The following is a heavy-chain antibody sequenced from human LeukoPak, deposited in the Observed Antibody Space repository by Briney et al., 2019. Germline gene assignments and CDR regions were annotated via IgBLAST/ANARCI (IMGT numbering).Heavy chain of an antibody. CDR1: GFTFDDYA. J-gene: IGHJ4*02. CDR2: ISWNSGSI. V-gene: IGHV3-9*01. D-gene: IGHD3-9*01. CDR3: AKDLNTYYDILTGFDY. Sequence: PGGSPRLSCAASGFTFDDYAMHWVRQAPGKGLEWVSGISWNSGSIGYADSVKGRFTISRDNAKNSLYLQMNSLRAEDTALYYCAKDLNTYYDILTGFDYWGQGTLVTVSP.